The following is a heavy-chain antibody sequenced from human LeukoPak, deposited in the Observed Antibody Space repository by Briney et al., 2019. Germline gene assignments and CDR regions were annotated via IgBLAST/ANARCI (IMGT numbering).Heavy chain of an antibody. CDR3: ARESGSMRWFDP. J-gene: IGHJ5*02. V-gene: IGHV4-4*07. CDR2: MSTCGNA. CDR1: GGSISGYY. Sequence: SGTLPLTCTVSGGSISGYYWSWIRQPAGKGLEWIGRMSTCGNANYIPSLVSRVTMSVDTSKNQFSLNLSSVTAADTAVYYCARESGSMRWFDPWGQGTLVTVSS. D-gene: IGHD6-25*01.